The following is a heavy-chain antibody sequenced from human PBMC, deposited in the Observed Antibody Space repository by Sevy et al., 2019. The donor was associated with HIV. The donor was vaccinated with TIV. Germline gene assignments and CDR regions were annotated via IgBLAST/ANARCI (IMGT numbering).Heavy chain of an antibody. Sequence: GGSLRLSCAASGFTFSSYAMSWVRQAPGKGLEWVSAISGSGGSTYYADSVKGRFTISRDNTKNTLYLQMNSLRAEDTAVYYCAKDQKYYYGMDVWGQGTTVTVSS. CDR1: GFTFSSYA. CDR3: AKDQKYYYGMDV. V-gene: IGHV3-23*01. CDR2: ISGSGGST. J-gene: IGHJ6*02.